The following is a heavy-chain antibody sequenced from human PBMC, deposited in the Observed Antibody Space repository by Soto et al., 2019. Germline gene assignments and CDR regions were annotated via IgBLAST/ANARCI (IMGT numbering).Heavy chain of an antibody. CDR1: GFTVSSNY. CDR3: ARTITMVREDAFDI. D-gene: IGHD3-10*01. Sequence: EVQLVESGGGLVQPGGSLRLSCAASGFTVSSNYMSWVRQAPGKGLEWVSVIYSGGSTYYADSVKGRFTISRDNSKNTLYLQMNSLRAEGTAVYYCARTITMVREDAFDIWGQGTMVTVSS. J-gene: IGHJ3*02. V-gene: IGHV3-66*01. CDR2: IYSGGST.